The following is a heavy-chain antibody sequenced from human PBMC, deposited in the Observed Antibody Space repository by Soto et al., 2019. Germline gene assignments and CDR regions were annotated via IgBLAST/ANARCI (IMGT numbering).Heavy chain of an antibody. V-gene: IGHV3-7*01. Sequence: GGSLRLSCAAPGFTFSSYWMSWVRQAPGKGLEWVANIKQDGSEKYYVDSVKGRFTISRDNAKNSLYLQMNSLRAEDTAVYYCARDHHSSSWYFNFYWGQGTLVTVSS. CDR2: IKQDGSEK. CDR1: GFTFSSYW. CDR3: ARDHHSSSWYFNFY. J-gene: IGHJ4*02. D-gene: IGHD6-13*01.